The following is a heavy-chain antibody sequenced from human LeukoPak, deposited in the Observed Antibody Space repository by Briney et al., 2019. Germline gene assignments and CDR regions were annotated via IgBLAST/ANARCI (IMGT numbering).Heavy chain of an antibody. CDR2: IYPGDSDT. CDR3: ATQPYYYDSSGYIPFSY. CDR1: GYSFTSYW. V-gene: IGHV5-51*01. Sequence: GESLKISCKGSGYSFTSYWIGWVRQMPGKGLEWMGIIYPGDSDTRYSPSFQGQVTISADKSISTAYLQWSSLKASDTAMYYCATQPYYYDSSGYIPFSYWGQGTLVTVSS. J-gene: IGHJ4*02. D-gene: IGHD3-22*01.